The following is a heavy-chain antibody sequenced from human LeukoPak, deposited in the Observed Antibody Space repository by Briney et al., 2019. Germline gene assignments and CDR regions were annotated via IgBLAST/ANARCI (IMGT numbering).Heavy chain of an antibody. CDR1: GFTFSSYG. D-gene: IGHD1-26*01. Sequence: PGESLRLSCAASGFTFSSYGMHWVRQAPGKGLEWVAVIWYDGSNRYYADSVKGRFTISRDNSKNTLYLQMNSLRAEDTAVYYCARAKDSGSYDYWGQGTLVTVSS. J-gene: IGHJ4*02. V-gene: IGHV3-33*01. CDR3: ARAKDSGSYDY. CDR2: IWYDGSNR.